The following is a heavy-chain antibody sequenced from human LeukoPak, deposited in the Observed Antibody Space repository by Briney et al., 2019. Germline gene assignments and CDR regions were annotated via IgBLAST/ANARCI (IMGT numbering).Heavy chain of an antibody. D-gene: IGHD4-23*01. Sequence: GGSLRLSCAASGFTFSSYTMSWVRQAPGKGLEWVSTITTSDGNTYYADSVKGRFTVSRDNSKNTLFLQMNSLRAEDTAVYYCAKELLILVPPFGYWGQGTLVTVSS. J-gene: IGHJ4*02. CDR2: ITTSDGNT. V-gene: IGHV3-23*01. CDR1: GFTFSSYT. CDR3: AKELLILVPPFGY.